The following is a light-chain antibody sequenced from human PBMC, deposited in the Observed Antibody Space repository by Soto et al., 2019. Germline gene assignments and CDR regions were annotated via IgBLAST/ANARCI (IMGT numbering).Light chain of an antibody. CDR3: QHYVSPPIT. Sequence: EIVLTQSPGTLSLSPGERATLSCRASQSVTSNYLAWYQQKPGQAPRLLVSGASSRATGISDRFSGSGSGTDFNPAISRPEPVYFAEDYCQHYVSPPITFGQGTRLEIK. CDR1: QSVTSNY. J-gene: IGKJ5*01. V-gene: IGKV3-20*01. CDR2: GAS.